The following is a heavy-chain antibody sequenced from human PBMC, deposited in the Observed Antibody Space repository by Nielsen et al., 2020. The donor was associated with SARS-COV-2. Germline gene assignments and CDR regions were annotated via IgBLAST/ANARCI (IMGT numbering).Heavy chain of an antibody. Sequence: ASVKVSCKASGYTFTSYGISWVRQAPGQGLEWMGWISAYNCNTNYAQKLQGRVTMTTDTSTSTAYMELRSLRSDDTAVYYCARDSYPSLYCSSTSCYNWFDPWGQGTLVTVSS. CDR3: ARDSYPSLYCSSTSCYNWFDP. CDR2: ISAYNCNT. J-gene: IGHJ5*02. D-gene: IGHD2-2*01. CDR1: GYTFTSYG. V-gene: IGHV1-18*04.